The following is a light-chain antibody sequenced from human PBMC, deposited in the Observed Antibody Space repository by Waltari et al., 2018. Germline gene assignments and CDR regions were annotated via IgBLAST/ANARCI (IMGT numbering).Light chain of an antibody. CDR3: QQYVTSPWT. Sequence: EIVLTQSPGILSLSAGERATLSCRASQSVSSSYFAWYQQKPGQAPRLLIYSASSRATGIPDRFSGSGSGTDFTLTISRLEPEDFAVYYCQQYVTSPWTFGQGTKVETK. J-gene: IGKJ1*01. CDR1: QSVSSSY. CDR2: SAS. V-gene: IGKV3-20*01.